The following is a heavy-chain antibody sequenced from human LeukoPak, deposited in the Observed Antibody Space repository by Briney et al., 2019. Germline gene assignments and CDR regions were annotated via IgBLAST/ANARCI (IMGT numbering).Heavy chain of an antibody. Sequence: PGGSLRLSCAASGFTFSSYEMNWVRQAPGKGLEWVSYSSSRESTKYYADSVKGRFTISRDNAKSSLYLQMNSLGAEDTAVYYCARKPTQYYHVDVWGKGTTVTVSS. D-gene: IGHD1-14*01. CDR2: SSSRESTK. V-gene: IGHV3-48*03. J-gene: IGHJ6*03. CDR1: GFTFSSYE. CDR3: ARKPTQYYHVDV.